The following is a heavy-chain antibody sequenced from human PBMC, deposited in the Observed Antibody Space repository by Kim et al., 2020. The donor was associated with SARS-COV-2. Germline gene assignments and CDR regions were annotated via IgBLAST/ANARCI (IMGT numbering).Heavy chain of an antibody. CDR3: VKGAWLDY. Sequence: DDRTYYAGSVKGRFTVSRDSARNTLYLQMNSLRADDTAVYYCVKGAWLDYRGPGTLVTVSS. V-gene: IGHV3-23*01. D-gene: IGHD5-12*01. J-gene: IGHJ4*02. CDR2: DDRT.